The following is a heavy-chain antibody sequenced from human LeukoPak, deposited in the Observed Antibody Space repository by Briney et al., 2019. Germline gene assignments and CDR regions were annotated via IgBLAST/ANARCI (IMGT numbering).Heavy chain of an antibody. CDR2: INTDNGNT. CDR1: GYTFNIYG. Sequence: ASVKVSCKASGYTFNIYGISWVRQAPGQGLEWMGWINTDNGNTNYAQKFRGRVTMTTETSTTTAYMELRSLRSDDTAVYYCARWHYDTNGYYLVDYWSQGTLVTVSS. D-gene: IGHD3-22*01. J-gene: IGHJ4*02. V-gene: IGHV1-18*01. CDR3: ARWHYDTNGYYLVDY.